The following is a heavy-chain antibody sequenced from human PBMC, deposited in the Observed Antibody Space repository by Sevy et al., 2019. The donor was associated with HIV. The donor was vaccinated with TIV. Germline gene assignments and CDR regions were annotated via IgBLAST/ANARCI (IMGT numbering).Heavy chain of an antibody. J-gene: IGHJ4*02. CDR1: GFTFSSYA. Sequence: GGSLRLSCAASGFTFSSYAMHWVRQAPGKGLEWVAVISYDGSNKYNADSVKGRFTISRDNSKNTLYLQMNSLRAEDTAVYYCARETPAYCSGGSCYSYLDYWGQGTLVTVSS. V-gene: IGHV3-30-3*01. CDR3: ARETPAYCSGGSCYSYLDY. CDR2: ISYDGSNK. D-gene: IGHD2-15*01.